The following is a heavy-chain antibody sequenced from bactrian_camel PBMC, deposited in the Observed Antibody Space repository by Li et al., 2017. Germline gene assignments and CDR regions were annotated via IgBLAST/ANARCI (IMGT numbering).Heavy chain of an antibody. D-gene: IGHD3*01. Sequence: DVQLVESGGGSVQPGQSLRLTCTFSETRYCMGWFRQPPGKDREGVATIYAARGQTRYADSVNGRFTISQDNAKNTVYLQMNSLKPEDTAMYYCAADTSAGCYGDIERLSAHIGQGTQVTVS. CDR1: ETRYC. CDR2: IYAARGQT. V-gene: IGHV3S40*01. J-gene: IGHJ4*01.